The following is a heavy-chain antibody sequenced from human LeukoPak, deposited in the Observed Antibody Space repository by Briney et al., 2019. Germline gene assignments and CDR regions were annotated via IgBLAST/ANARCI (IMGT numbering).Heavy chain of an antibody. V-gene: IGHV3-21*01. Sequence: GGSLRLSCAASGFTFSSYSMNWVRQAPGKGLEWVSSISSSSSYIYYADSVKGRFTISRDNAKNSLYLQMNSLRAEDTAVYYCARDLPASDAFDIWGQGTLVTVSS. CDR2: ISSSSSYI. CDR1: GFTFSSYS. D-gene: IGHD1-14*01. CDR3: ARDLPASDAFDI. J-gene: IGHJ3*02.